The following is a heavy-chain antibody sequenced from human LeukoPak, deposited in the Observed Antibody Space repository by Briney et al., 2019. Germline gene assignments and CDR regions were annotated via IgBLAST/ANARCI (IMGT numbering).Heavy chain of an antibody. CDR3: TKGWIQLXNDAXXI. V-gene: IGHV3-23*01. CDR1: EFTFSSYA. Sequence: GGSLRLSCAASEFTFSSYAMSWVRQAPGKGLEWVSVISDSGGSTYYANSVKGRFTISRDNSKNMLYLQMNSLRAEDTAVYYCTKGWIQLXNDAXXIWGQGTLVTVSS. CDR2: ISDSGGST. J-gene: IGHJ3*02. D-gene: IGHD5-24*01.